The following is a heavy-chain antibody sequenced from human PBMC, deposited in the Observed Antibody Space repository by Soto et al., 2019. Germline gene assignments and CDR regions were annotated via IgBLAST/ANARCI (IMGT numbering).Heavy chain of an antibody. Sequence: GGSLRLSCAASGFTFSSYAMSWVRQAPGKGLEWVSGISWNSGSIGYADSVKGRFTISRDNAKNSLYLQMNSLRAEDTALYYCAKFHTTRRRPLRGAAFDIWGQGTMVTV. J-gene: IGHJ3*02. CDR3: AKFHTTRRRPLRGAAFDI. CDR1: GFTFSSYA. CDR2: ISWNSGSI. V-gene: IGHV3-9*01. D-gene: IGHD1-1*01.